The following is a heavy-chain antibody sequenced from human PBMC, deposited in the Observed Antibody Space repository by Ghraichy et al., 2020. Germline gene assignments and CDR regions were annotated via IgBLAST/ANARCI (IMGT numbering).Heavy chain of an antibody. Sequence: SVKVSCKVSGYTLTELSMHWVRQAPGKGLEWMGGFDPEDGETIYAQKFQGRDTMTEDTSTDTAYMELSSLRSEDTAVYYCATDVYDFWSGYYVFDYWGQGTLVTVSS. J-gene: IGHJ4*02. D-gene: IGHD3-3*01. CDR2: FDPEDGET. V-gene: IGHV1-24*01. CDR3: ATDVYDFWSGYYVFDY. CDR1: GYTLTELS.